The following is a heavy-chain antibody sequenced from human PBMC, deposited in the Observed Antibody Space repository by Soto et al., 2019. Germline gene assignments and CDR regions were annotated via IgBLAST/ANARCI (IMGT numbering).Heavy chain of an antibody. J-gene: IGHJ5*02. CDR2: ISSDGDIT. D-gene: IGHD3-9*01. V-gene: IGHV3-64D*06. CDR1: GFTFSEYS. Sequence: GGSLRLSCSASGFTFSEYSMRWVRQAPGKGLQYVSTISSDGDITYYADSVKGRFTISRDNSKNTLYLQMNSLRPEDTAVYYCVKVSTFYDILTGYYSTNFFDPWGQG. CDR3: VKVSTFYDILTGYYSTNFFDP.